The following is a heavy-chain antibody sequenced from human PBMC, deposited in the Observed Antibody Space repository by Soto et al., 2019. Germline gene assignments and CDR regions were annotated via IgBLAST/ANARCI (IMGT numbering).Heavy chain of an antibody. CDR3: DLVRFLEEWNFDY. D-gene: IGHD3-3*01. Sequence: HPGGSLRLSCAASGFTFSSYAMSWVRQAPGKGLEWVSAISGSGGSTYYADSVKGRFTTSRDNSKNTLYLQMNSLTAEDTAVYYCDLVRFLEEWNFDYWGQGTLVTVSS. CDR1: GFTFSSYA. V-gene: IGHV3-23*01. CDR2: ISGSGGST. J-gene: IGHJ4*02.